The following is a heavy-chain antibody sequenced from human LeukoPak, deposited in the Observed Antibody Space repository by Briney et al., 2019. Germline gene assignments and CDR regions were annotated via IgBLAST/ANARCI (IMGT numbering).Heavy chain of an antibody. J-gene: IGHJ4*02. CDR3: ARHPSKYDRVDY. D-gene: IGHD3-22*01. V-gene: IGHV4-59*08. CDR2: IYYSGST. Sequence: SETLSLTCTVSGGSISSYYWSWIRQPPGKGLEWIGYIYYSGSTNCNPSLKSRVTISVDTSKNQFSLKLSSVTAAYTAVSYCARHPSKYDRVDYWGQGTLVTVSS. CDR1: GGSISSYY.